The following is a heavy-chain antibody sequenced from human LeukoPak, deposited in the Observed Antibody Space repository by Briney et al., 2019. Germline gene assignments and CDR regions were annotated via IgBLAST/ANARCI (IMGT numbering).Heavy chain of an antibody. D-gene: IGHD3-16*01. CDR1: GFTFRTYA. Sequence: PGGSLRLSCAASGFTFRTYAMSWVRQAPGKGLEWVSAITGSGASTYYADSVKGRFTISRDNSKNTLYLRMNSLRAEDTAVYYCAKENDYVPPLPFDYWGQGTLVTVSS. V-gene: IGHV3-23*01. CDR2: ITGSGAST. J-gene: IGHJ4*02. CDR3: AKENDYVPPLPFDY.